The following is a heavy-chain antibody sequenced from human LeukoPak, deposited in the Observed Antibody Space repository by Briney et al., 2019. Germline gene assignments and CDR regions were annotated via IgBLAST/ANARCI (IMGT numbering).Heavy chain of an antibody. CDR3: AREGYSSNWYDY. J-gene: IGHJ5*01. V-gene: IGHV4-59*11. Sequence: SATLSLTCTVSGGSISSHYWAWIRQPPGKGLEWIGYISYTGSTNYNPSLKSRVTISVDTSKNQFSLKLRSVTAADTAVYYCAREGYSSNWYDYWGQGTLVTVSS. CDR1: GGSISSHY. D-gene: IGHD6-13*01. CDR2: ISYTGST.